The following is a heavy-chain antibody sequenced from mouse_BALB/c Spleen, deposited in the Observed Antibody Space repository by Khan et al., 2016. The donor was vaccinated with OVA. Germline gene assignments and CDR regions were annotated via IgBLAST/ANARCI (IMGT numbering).Heavy chain of an antibody. CDR2: IYPSDSYT. V-gene: IGHV1-69*02. CDR1: GYTFTNHW. Sequence: QVQLQQPGAELVRPGASVKLSCPASGYTFTNHWVNWVKQRPGQGLEWIGNIYPSDSYTNYNHPFKDKATLTVDKSSSAAYMQLSSPTAEDSAVDYCTRGDPGSLDYWGQGTTLTVSS. D-gene: IGHD2-13*01. J-gene: IGHJ2*01. CDR3: TRGDPGSLDY.